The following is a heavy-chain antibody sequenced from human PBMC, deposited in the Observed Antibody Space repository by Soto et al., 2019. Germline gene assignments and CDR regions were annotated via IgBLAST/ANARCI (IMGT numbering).Heavy chain of an antibody. J-gene: IGHJ4*02. D-gene: IGHD5-12*01. CDR2: ISDSGVSS. V-gene: IGHV3-23*01. Sequence: GGSLRLSCAASGFTFSTCAMNWVRQAPGKGLEWVSGISDSGVSSYYADSVKGRFTISRDNSKNTLHLQMNSLRAEDTAVYYCAKQGNGYNTDYWGQGALVTVSS. CDR3: AKQGNGYNTDY. CDR1: GFTFSTCA.